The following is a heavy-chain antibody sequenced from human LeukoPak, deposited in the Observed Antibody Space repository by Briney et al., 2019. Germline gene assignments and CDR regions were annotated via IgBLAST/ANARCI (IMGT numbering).Heavy chain of an antibody. V-gene: IGHV3-21*01. CDR2: ISSSSSYI. J-gene: IGHJ4*02. CDR3: ARGSQASYY. Sequence: GGSLRLSCAASGFTFSSYEMNWVRQAPGKGLEWVSSISSSSSYIYYADSVKGRFTISRDNAKNSLYLQMNSLRAEDTAVYYCARGSQASYYWGQGTLVTVSS. CDR1: GFTFSSYE. D-gene: IGHD6-6*01.